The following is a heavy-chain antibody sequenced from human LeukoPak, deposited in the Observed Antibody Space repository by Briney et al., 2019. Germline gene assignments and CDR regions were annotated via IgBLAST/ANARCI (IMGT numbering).Heavy chain of an antibody. CDR1: GFTFSSYA. CDR2: IRGSGSGT. V-gene: IGHV3-23*01. CDR3: AKWVSGWYWVDY. Sequence: GGSLRLSCAVSGFTFSSYAMTWVRQAPGKGLEWVSAIRGSGSGTYYADSVKGRFTISRDSSKNTVYLQMNSLRVEDTAVYYCAKWVSGWYWVDYWGQGTLVTVSS. J-gene: IGHJ4*02. D-gene: IGHD6-19*01.